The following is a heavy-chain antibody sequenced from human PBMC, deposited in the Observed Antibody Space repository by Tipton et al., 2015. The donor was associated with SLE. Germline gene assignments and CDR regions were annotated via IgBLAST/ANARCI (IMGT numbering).Heavy chain of an antibody. CDR2: IYYSGST. Sequence: TLSLTCTVSGGSISSSSYYWSWIRQHPGKGLEWIGYIYYSGSTNYNPSLKSRVTISVDTSKNQFSLKLSSVTAADTAVYYCARGLEWLPRGAFDIWGQGTMVTVSS. CDR1: GGSISSSSYY. D-gene: IGHD3-3*01. V-gene: IGHV4-61*01. CDR3: ARGLEWLPRGAFDI. J-gene: IGHJ3*02.